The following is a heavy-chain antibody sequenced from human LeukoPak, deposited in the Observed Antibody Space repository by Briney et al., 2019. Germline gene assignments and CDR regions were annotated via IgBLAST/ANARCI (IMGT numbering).Heavy chain of an antibody. Sequence: ASVKVSCKASGYTFTSYGISWVRQAPGQGLEWMGWISTNIGNTNYAQRLQGRVTMTTDTSTSTAYMELRSPRSDDTAVYYCARPCSYYDFWSGYYSGDYFDYWGQGTLVTVSS. V-gene: IGHV1-18*01. D-gene: IGHD3-3*01. J-gene: IGHJ4*02. CDR1: GYTFTSYG. CDR3: ARPCSYYDFWSGYYSGDYFDY. CDR2: ISTNIGNT.